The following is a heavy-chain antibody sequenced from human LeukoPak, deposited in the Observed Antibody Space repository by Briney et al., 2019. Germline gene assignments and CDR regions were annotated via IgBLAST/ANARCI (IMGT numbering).Heavy chain of an antibody. CDR2: IRSKANSYVT. CDR1: GFTLSGST. Sequence: PGGSLKLTCATSGFTLSGSTIHWVRQAPGKGLEWIGHIRSKANSYVTIYGASVKGRFTISRDDSKNTAYLHMNSLKTEDTAVYYCARMYGMDVWGQGTTVTVSS. CDR3: ARMYGMDV. V-gene: IGHV3-73*01. J-gene: IGHJ6*02.